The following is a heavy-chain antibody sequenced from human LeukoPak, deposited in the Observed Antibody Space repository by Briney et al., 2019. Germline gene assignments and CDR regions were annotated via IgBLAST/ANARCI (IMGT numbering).Heavy chain of an antibody. D-gene: IGHD3-3*01. CDR3: ARDRDFWSGYLDAFDI. CDR2: IYYSGST. CDR1: GGSISSYY. J-gene: IGHJ3*02. Sequence: SETLSLTCTVSGGSISSYYWSWIRQPPGKGLEWIGYIYYSGSTNYNPSLKSRVTISVDTSKNQFSLKLSSVTAADTAVYYCARDRDFWSGYLDAFDIWGQGTMVTVSS. V-gene: IGHV4-59*01.